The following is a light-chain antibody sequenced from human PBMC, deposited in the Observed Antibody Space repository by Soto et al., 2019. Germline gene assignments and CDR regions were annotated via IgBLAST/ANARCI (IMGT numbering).Light chain of an antibody. CDR2: DVS. CDR3: SSYTTSNTRQIV. V-gene: IGLV2-14*03. CDR1: SSDVGSYNY. J-gene: IGLJ1*01. Sequence: QSVLTQPASVSGSPGQSITISCTGTSSDVGSYNYVSWYQHHPGKAPKLLIYDVSNRPSGVSNRFSGSKSDNTASLTISGLQPEDEADYYCSSYTTSNTRQIVFGTGTKLTVL.